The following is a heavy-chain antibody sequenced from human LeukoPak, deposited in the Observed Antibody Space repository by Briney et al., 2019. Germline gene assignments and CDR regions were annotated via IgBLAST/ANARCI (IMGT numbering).Heavy chain of an antibody. J-gene: IGHJ4*02. CDR2: IIPIFGTA. D-gene: IGHD3-22*01. CDR3: ATVWDSSGYPAFDY. Sequence: SVKVSCKASGGTFSSYAISWVRQAPGQGLEWMGGIIPIFGTANYAQKFQGRVTITADESTSTAYMELSSLRSDDTAVYYCATVWDSSGYPAFDYWGQGTLVTVSS. V-gene: IGHV1-69*13. CDR1: GGTFSSYA.